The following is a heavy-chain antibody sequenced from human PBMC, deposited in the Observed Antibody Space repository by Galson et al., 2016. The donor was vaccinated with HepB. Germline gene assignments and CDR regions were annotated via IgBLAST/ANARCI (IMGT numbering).Heavy chain of an antibody. D-gene: IGHD2-2*01. CDR1: GFTFSTYN. Sequence: SLRLSCAASGFTFSTYNMHWVRQAPGKGLESVSTIDNSTTYIYYADSVKGRFTISRDNAKNSLYLQMNSLRAEDTAVYYCATSNYCSKRCAAFDPWGQGTLVTVSS. V-gene: IGHV3-21*04. CDR2: IDNSTTYI. J-gene: IGHJ5*02. CDR3: ATSNYCSKRCAAFDP.